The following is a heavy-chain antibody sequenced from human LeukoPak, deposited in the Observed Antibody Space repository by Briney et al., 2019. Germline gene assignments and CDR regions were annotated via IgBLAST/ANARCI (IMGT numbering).Heavy chain of an antibody. CDR1: GFTFSDYY. V-gene: IGHV3-11*01. Sequence: GGSLRLSCAASGFTFSDYYMTWIRQAPGKGLQWVSYISSRGTAIFYTDSVKGRFTISRDSAKNSLYLQMNSLRAEDTAVYYCARVIEHWLTDAFDIWGQGTMVTVSS. CDR2: ISSRGTAI. D-gene: IGHD6-19*01. CDR3: ARVIEHWLTDAFDI. J-gene: IGHJ3*02.